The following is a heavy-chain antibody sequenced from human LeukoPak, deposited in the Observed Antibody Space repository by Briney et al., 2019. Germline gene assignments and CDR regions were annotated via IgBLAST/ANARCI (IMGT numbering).Heavy chain of an antibody. CDR2: IYTSGST. Sequence: SETLSLTCTVSGGSISSYYWSWIRQPPGKGLEWIGYIYTSGSTNYNPSLKSRVAISVDTSSNQFPLILTSVTAADTAVYYCARGTKTGYTGYDWNYWGQGSLVTVSS. CDR3: ARGTKTGYTGYDWNY. J-gene: IGHJ4*02. D-gene: IGHD5-12*01. V-gene: IGHV4-4*09. CDR1: GGSISSYY.